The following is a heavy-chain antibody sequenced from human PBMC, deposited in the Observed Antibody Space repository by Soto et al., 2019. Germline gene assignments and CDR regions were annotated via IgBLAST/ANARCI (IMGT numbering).Heavy chain of an antibody. Sequence: EVQLVEAGGGLVQPGGSLRLSCVASGFTFSTDSMNWVRQAPGKGLEWVAHISTSGATRYYADSVKGRFTISRDNAKTSLYLQMDSLRNEETAGYYCARFFGSGFDYWGQGALVTVSS. CDR2: ISTSGATR. V-gene: IGHV3-48*02. CDR1: GFTFSTDS. CDR3: ARFFGSGFDY. D-gene: IGHD6-19*01. J-gene: IGHJ4*02.